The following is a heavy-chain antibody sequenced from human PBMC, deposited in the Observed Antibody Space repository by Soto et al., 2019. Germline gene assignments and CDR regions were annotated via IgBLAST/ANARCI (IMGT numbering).Heavy chain of an antibody. Sequence: PSETLSFTCTVSGGSISSGDYYWSWIRQPPGKGLEWIGYIYYSGSTYYNPSLKSRVTISVDTSKNQFSLKLSSVTAADTAVYYCARESRSITIFGVVIDGLFDYWGQGTLVTVAS. CDR3: ARESRSITIFGVVIDGLFDY. CDR1: GGSISSGDYY. D-gene: IGHD3-3*01. J-gene: IGHJ4*02. CDR2: IYYSGST. V-gene: IGHV4-30-4*01.